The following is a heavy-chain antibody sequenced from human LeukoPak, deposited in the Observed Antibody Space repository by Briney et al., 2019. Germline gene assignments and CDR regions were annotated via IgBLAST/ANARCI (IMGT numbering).Heavy chain of an antibody. Sequence: GGSLRLSCETSGFTFSRFGMHWVRQAPGKGLEWVAVIWYDGSNQDYADSVKGRFTISRDNSKNTLYLQVSSLRAEDTAVYYCARDRWYDGSGYIAAFDYWGQGTLVTVS. CDR2: IWYDGSNQ. CDR3: ARDRWYDGSGYIAAFDY. V-gene: IGHV3-33*01. CDR1: GFTFSRFG. J-gene: IGHJ4*02. D-gene: IGHD3-22*01.